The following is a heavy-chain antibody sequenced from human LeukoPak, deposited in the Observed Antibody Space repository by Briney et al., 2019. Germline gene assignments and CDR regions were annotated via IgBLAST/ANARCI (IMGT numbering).Heavy chain of an antibody. CDR3: ARGPPTDYYDSSGFYYVFDY. CDR1: GGSFSGYY. V-gene: IGHV4-34*01. Sequence: SETLSLTCAVYGGSFSGYYWSWIRQPPGKGLEWIGEINHSGSTNYNPSLKSRVTISVDTSRNQFSLKLSSVTAADTAVYFCARGPPTDYYDSSGFYYVFDYWGQGTLVTVSS. D-gene: IGHD3-22*01. CDR2: INHSGST. J-gene: IGHJ4*02.